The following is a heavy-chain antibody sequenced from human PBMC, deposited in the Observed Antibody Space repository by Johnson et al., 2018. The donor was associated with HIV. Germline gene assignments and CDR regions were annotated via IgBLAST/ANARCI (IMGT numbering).Heavy chain of an antibody. J-gene: IGHJ3*02. D-gene: IGHD5-24*01. CDR3: AKDRLRDGYNRDAFDI. CDR1: GFTFDDYG. CDR2: INWNGGST. Sequence: VQLVESGGGVVRPGGSLRLSCAASGFTFDDYGMSWVRQAPGKGLEWVSGINWNGGSTYYADSVKGRFTISRDNSKNSLYLQMNSLRAEDTALYYCAKDRLRDGYNRDAFDIWGQGTMVTVSS. V-gene: IGHV3-20*04.